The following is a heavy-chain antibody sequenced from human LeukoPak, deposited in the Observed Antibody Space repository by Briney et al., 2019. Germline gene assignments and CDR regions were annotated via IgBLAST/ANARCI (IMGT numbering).Heavy chain of an antibody. CDR3: ARDRGGSYSAIDY. CDR1: GFTFSSYS. Sequence: SGGSLRLSCAASGFTFSSYSMNWVRQAPGKVLERVSFIISSSSTIYYADSVKGRFTISSDNAKNSLYLQLNSLRAEDTAVYYCARDRGGSYSAIDYWGQGTLVTVSS. D-gene: IGHD1-26*01. CDR2: IISSSSTI. J-gene: IGHJ4*02. V-gene: IGHV3-48*04.